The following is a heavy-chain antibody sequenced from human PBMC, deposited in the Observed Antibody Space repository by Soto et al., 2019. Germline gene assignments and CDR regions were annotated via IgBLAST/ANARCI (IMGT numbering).Heavy chain of an antibody. CDR1: GYTFTSYA. CDR3: ARFFGTTSYYYGMDV. J-gene: IGHJ6*02. D-gene: IGHD1-1*01. CDR2: INAGNGNT. V-gene: IGHV1-3*01. Sequence: GASVKVSCKASGYTFTSYAMHWVRQAPGQRLEWMGWINAGNGNTKYSQEFQGRVTITRDTSASTAYMELSSLRSEDTAVYYCARFFGTTSYYYGMDVWGQGTTVTVSS.